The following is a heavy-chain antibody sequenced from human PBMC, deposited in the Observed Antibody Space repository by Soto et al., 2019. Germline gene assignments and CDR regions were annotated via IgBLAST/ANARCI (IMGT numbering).Heavy chain of an antibody. Sequence: VASVKVSCKASGYTFTSYDINWVRQATGQGLEWMGWMNPNSGNTGYAQKFQGRVTMTRNTSISTAYMELSSLRSEDTAVYYCATLADYFGSGSFPSYFDYWGQGTLVTVSS. J-gene: IGHJ4*02. D-gene: IGHD3-10*01. CDR3: ATLADYFGSGSFPSYFDY. CDR2: MNPNSGNT. V-gene: IGHV1-8*01. CDR1: GYTFTSYD.